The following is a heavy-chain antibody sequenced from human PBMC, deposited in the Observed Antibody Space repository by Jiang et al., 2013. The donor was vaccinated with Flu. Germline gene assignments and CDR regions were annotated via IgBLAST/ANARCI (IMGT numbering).Heavy chain of an antibody. CDR2: ISAYNGNT. Sequence: SGAEVKKPGASVKVSCKASGYTFTSYGISWVRQAPGQGLEWMGWISAYNGNTNYAQKLQGRVTMTTDTSTSTAYMELRSLRSDDTAVYYCARGKNYYGSGSYYNRLAQSDAFDIWGQGTMVTVSS. D-gene: IGHD3-10*01. CDR3: ARGKNYYGSGSYYNRLAQSDAFDI. J-gene: IGHJ3*02. V-gene: IGHV1-18*01. CDR1: GYTFTSYG.